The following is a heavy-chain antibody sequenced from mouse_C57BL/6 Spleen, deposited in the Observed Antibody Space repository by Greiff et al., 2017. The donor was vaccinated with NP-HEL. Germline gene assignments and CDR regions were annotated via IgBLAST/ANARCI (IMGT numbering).Heavy chain of an antibody. CDR2: TFYSGIT. J-gene: IGHJ4*01. CDR3: ARARVYYYAMDY. CDR1: GFSINSDCY. V-gene: IGHV3-3*01. Sequence: EVMLVESGPSLVRPSQTLSLTCTVTGFSINSDCYWIWIRQFPGNKLEYIGYTFYSGITYYNPSLESRTYITRDTSKNQFSLKLSSVTTEDTATYYCARARVYYYAMDYWGQGTSVTVSS.